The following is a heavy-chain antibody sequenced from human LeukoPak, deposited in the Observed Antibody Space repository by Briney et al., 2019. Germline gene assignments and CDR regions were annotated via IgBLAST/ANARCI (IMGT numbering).Heavy chain of an antibody. V-gene: IGHV1-8*02. CDR1: GYTFISYG. D-gene: IGHD3-10*01. CDR3: VREAKGGYYYGSGSYDY. Sequence: ASVTVSFTASGYTFISYGISWVRQAPGQGREWMGWMNPNSGNTGYAQKFQGRVTMTRNTSISTAYMELSSLRSEDTAVYYCVREAKGGYYYGSGSYDYWGQGTLVTVSS. J-gene: IGHJ4*02. CDR2: MNPNSGNT.